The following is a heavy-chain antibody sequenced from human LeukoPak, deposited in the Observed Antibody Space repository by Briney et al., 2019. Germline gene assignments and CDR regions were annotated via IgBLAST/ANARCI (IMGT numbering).Heavy chain of an antibody. D-gene: IGHD3-16*01. V-gene: IGHV3-23*01. Sequence: SGSGGSTYYADSVKGRFTISRDNSKNTLYLQMNSLRDEDTAVYYCARDWGYYYYYGMDVWGQGTTVTVSS. CDR2: SGSGGST. CDR3: ARDWGYYYYYGMDV. J-gene: IGHJ6*02.